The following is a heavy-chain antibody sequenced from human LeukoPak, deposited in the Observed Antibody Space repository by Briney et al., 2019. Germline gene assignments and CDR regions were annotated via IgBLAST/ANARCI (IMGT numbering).Heavy chain of an antibody. D-gene: IGHD3-10*01. CDR3: ARRGFGEYDY. Sequence: GGSLRLSCAASGFTFSSYWMNCVRQAPGKGLEWVANIKQDGSERYYVDSVKGRFTISRDNAKNSLYLRMNSLRAEDTAVYYCARRGFGEYDYWGQGTLVTVSS. V-gene: IGHV3-7*01. CDR2: IKQDGSER. J-gene: IGHJ4*02. CDR1: GFTFSSYW.